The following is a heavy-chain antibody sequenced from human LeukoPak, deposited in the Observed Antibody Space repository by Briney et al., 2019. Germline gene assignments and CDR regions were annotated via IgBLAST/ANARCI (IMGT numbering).Heavy chain of an antibody. D-gene: IGHD5-18*01. CDR2: ISWNSGSI. Sequence: PGRSLRLSRAASGFTFDDYAMHWVRQAPGKGLEGVSGISWNSGSIGYADSVKGRFTISRDNAKNSLYLQMNSLRAEDMALYYCARGYSYGYDESWFDPWGQGTLVTVSS. CDR3: ARGYSYGYDESWFDP. V-gene: IGHV3-9*03. J-gene: IGHJ5*02. CDR1: GFTFDDYA.